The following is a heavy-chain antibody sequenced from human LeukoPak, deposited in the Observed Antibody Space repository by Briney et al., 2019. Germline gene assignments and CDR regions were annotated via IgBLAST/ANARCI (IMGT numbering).Heavy chain of an antibody. J-gene: IGHJ2*01. CDR3: ARGLPVTKRNWYFDL. D-gene: IGHD4-17*01. V-gene: IGHV4-30-4*01. CDR1: GGSISSLNL. Sequence: SGTLSLTCGVSGGSISSLNLWSWLRQPPGKGLEWIGYIYYSGSTYYNPSLKSRVTISVDTSKNQFSLKLSSVTAADTAVYYCARGLPVTKRNWYFDLWGRGTLVTVSS. CDR2: IYYSGST.